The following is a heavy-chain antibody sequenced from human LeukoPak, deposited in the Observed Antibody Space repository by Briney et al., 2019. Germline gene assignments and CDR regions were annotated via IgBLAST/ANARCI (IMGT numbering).Heavy chain of an antibody. J-gene: IGHJ6*02. V-gene: IGHV3-23*01. CDR3: AKANCGSECFYIMDV. D-gene: IGHD3-16*01. Sequence: GGSLRPSCAASGFTSSNFAMNWVRQAPGKGLECVSSISGSTGRTYYADSVKGRFTTSRDDSKNTVYLEMNSLRAEDTALYFCAKANCGSECFYIMDVWGQGTMVTVSS. CDR1: GFTSSNFA. CDR2: ISGSTGRT.